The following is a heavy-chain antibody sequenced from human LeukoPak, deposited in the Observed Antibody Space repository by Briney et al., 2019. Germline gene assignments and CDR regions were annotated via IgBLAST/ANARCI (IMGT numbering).Heavy chain of an antibody. CDR2: IYYSGST. Sequence: PSETLSLTCTVSGGSISSYYWSWIRQPPGKGLEWIGYIYYSGSTNYNPSLKSRVTISVDTSKNQFSLKLSSVTAADTAVYYCARDEPYDSSGYRPNWFDPWGQGTLVTVSS. J-gene: IGHJ5*02. CDR1: GGSISSYY. D-gene: IGHD3-22*01. V-gene: IGHV4-59*01. CDR3: ARDEPYDSSGYRPNWFDP.